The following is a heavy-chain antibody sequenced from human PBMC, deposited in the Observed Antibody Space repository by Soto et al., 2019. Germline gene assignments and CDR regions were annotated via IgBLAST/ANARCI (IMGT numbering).Heavy chain of an antibody. Sequence: QVQVLQSGAEVKKPGSSVKISCKASGRIFSSFPTSWVRQVPGQGLEWMGGVISASGSVTYAPKFQGRVTMTAVNSAGIGYMELTSLTSEDTAIYYCARVGSRDAYNYVLDQWGLGTMVTVSS. D-gene: IGHD5-18*01. CDR1: GRIFSSFP. V-gene: IGHV1-69*06. CDR2: VISASGSV. J-gene: IGHJ1*01. CDR3: ARVGSRDAYNYVLDQ.